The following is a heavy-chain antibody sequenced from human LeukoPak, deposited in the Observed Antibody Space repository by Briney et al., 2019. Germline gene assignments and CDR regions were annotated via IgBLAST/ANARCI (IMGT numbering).Heavy chain of an antibody. D-gene: IGHD3-22*01. Sequence: PGGSLRLSCAASGFTFSSYWMHWVRQAPEKGLVWVSRINSDGSTTTSADSVKGRFTISRDNAKNTLFLQMNSLRAEDTAVYYCARVTPPHYVLSDSTGYYYDFWGQGTLVTVSS. CDR2: INSDGSTT. CDR3: ARVTPPHYVLSDSTGYYYDF. J-gene: IGHJ4*02. V-gene: IGHV3-74*03. CDR1: GFTFSSYW.